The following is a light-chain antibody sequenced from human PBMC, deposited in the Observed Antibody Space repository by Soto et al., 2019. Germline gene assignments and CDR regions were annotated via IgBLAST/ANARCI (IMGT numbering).Light chain of an antibody. V-gene: IGKV3D-15*01. CDR2: DAS. Sequence: EIVMTQSPGTLSVSPGERATLSCRASQSVIINLAWYQQKPGQAPRLLIYDASTRATGIPARFSGSGSGTEFTLTISSLQSKDFAVYYCQQYNNWHPLTFGGGTKVEIK. CDR1: QSVIIN. J-gene: IGKJ4*01. CDR3: QQYNNWHPLT.